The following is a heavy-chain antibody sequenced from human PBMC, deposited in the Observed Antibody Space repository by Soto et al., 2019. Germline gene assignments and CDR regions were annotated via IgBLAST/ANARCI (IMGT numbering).Heavy chain of an antibody. V-gene: IGHV3-23*01. D-gene: IGHD3-3*01. CDR1: GFTFSSYA. CDR3: AKDHPGNPTYYDFWSGYVADY. Sequence: GGSLRLSCAASGFTFSSYAMSWVRQAPGKGLEWVSAISGSGGSTYYADSVKGRFTISRDNSKNTLYLQMNSLRAEDTAVYYCAKDHPGNPTYYDFWSGYVADYWGQGTLVTVSS. CDR2: ISGSGGST. J-gene: IGHJ4*02.